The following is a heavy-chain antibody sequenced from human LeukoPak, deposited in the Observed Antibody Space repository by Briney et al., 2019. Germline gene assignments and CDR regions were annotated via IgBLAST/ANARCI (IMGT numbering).Heavy chain of an antibody. CDR3: ARGGSRRFDY. Sequence: SETLSLTCTVSGGSITTGYYFWGWIRQPAGKGLEWIGRIYTSGSTNYNPSLKSRVTISVDTSKNQFSLKLSSVTAADTAVYYCARGGSRRFDYWGQGTLVTVSS. CDR2: IYTSGST. J-gene: IGHJ4*02. CDR1: GGSITTGYYF. D-gene: IGHD2-15*01. V-gene: IGHV4-61*02.